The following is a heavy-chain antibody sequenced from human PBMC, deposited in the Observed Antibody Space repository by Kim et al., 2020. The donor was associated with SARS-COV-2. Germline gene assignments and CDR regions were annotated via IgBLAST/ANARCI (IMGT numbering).Heavy chain of an antibody. V-gene: IGHV3-30*18. Sequence: GGSLRLSCAASGFTFSSYGMHWVRQAPGKGLEWVAVISYDGSNKYYADSVKGRFTISRDNSKNTLYLQMNSLRAEDTAVYYCAKERSSGWYFGLAGYWGQGTLVTVSS. CDR2: ISYDGSNK. CDR3: AKERSSGWYFGLAGY. D-gene: IGHD6-19*01. J-gene: IGHJ4*02. CDR1: GFTFSSYG.